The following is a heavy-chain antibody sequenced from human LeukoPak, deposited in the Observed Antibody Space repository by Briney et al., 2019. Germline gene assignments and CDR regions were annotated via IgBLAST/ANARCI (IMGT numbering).Heavy chain of an antibody. CDR2: ISSSSSYI. V-gene: IGHV3-21*01. CDR1: GFTFSSYS. J-gene: IGHJ5*02. CDR3: ARDKDYYDTSNWFDP. D-gene: IGHD3-22*01. Sequence: GGSLRLSCAASGFTFSSYSMNWVRQAPGKGLEWVSSISSSSSYIYYADSVKGRFTISRDNAKNSLYLQMNSLRAEDTAVYYCARDKDYYDTSNWFDPWGQGTLVTVSS.